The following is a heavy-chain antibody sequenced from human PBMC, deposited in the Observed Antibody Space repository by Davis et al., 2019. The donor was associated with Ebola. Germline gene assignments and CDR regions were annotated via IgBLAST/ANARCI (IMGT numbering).Heavy chain of an antibody. CDR2: INHSGST. CDR3: AREGDGYPSWFDP. Sequence: PSETLSLTCAVYGGSFSGYYWSWIRQPPGKGLEWIGEINHSGSTNYNPSLKSRVTISVDTSKNQFSLKLSSVTAADTAVYYCAREGDGYPSWFDPWGQGTLVTVSS. J-gene: IGHJ5*02. CDR1: GGSFSGYY. D-gene: IGHD5-24*01. V-gene: IGHV4-34*01.